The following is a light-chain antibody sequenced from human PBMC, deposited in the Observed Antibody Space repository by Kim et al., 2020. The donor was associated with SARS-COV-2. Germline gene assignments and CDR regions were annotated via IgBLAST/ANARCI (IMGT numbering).Light chain of an antibody. V-gene: IGKV3-15*01. CDR3: QQYDDWPPWT. CDR2: GAS. J-gene: IGKJ1*01. Sequence: EIVMTQFPATLSVSPGERATLSCRASQSVTNTLAWYQQKPGQAPRLLIYGASTRATGIPARFSGSGSGTEFTLTISSLQPEDFAVYYCQQYDDWPPWTFGQGTKVDIK. CDR1: QSVTNT.